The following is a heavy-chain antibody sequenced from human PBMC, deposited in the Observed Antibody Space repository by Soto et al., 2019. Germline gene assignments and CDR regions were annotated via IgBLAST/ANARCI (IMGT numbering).Heavy chain of an antibody. CDR2: ISGSGTTA. D-gene: IGHD6-19*01. CDR1: GFVFSSYA. CDR3: AKTTDGWFSAFEI. V-gene: IGHV3-23*01. Sequence: PGGSLRLSCAASGFVFSSYAMSWVRQAPGKGLEWVSAISGSGTTAYYADSVKGRFIFSRDNPKNTMYLQMNSLRAEDTAVYFCAKTTDGWFSAFEIWGQGTVGTVSS. J-gene: IGHJ3*02.